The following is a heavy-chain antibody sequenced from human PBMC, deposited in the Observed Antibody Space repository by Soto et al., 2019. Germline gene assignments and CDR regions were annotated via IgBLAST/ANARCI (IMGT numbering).Heavy chain of an antibody. J-gene: IGHJ2*01. CDR1: GGTFSSYT. CDR3: ARDKIDSSGYHQGYFDL. CDR2: IIPILGIA. Sequence: QVQLVQSGAEVKKPGSSVKVSCKASGGTFSSYTISWVRQAPGQGLEWMGRIIPILGIANYAQKFQGRVTITADKSTSTAYMELSSLRSEDTAVYYCARDKIDSSGYHQGYFDLWGRGTLVTVSS. D-gene: IGHD3-22*01. V-gene: IGHV1-69*08.